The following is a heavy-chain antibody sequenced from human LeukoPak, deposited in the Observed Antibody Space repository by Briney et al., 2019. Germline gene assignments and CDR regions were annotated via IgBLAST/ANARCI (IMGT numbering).Heavy chain of an antibody. CDR1: GYTFTSYG. D-gene: IGHD4-17*01. Sequence: GASVKVSCKASGYTFTSYGISWVRQAPGQGLEWMGWISAYNGSTNYAQKLQGRVTMTTDSSTSTAYMELRSLRSDDTAVYYCARDRATVTTRGDYWGQGTLVAVSS. J-gene: IGHJ4*02. V-gene: IGHV1-18*01. CDR2: ISAYNGST. CDR3: ARDRATVTTRGDY.